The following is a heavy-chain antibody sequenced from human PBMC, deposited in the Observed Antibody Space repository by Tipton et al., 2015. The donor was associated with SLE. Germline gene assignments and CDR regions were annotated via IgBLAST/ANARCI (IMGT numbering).Heavy chain of an antibody. Sequence: SLRLSCVASGFTFSSYWMSWVRQVPGKGLEWVANIKGDGSEKNYVDSVKGRFTISRDNAKNSLFLQMNSLRAEDTAVYYCATDGASFEYWGQGTLVTVSS. J-gene: IGHJ4*02. CDR1: GFTFSSYW. CDR2: IKGDGSEK. CDR3: ATDGASFEY. D-gene: IGHD3-10*01. V-gene: IGHV3-7*01.